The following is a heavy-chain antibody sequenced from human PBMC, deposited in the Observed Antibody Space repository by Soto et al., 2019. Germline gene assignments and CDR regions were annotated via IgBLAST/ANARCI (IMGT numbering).Heavy chain of an antibody. CDR3: ARVRLITGTTNSYYFDY. CDR1: GYTFTSYY. CDR2: INPSGGST. D-gene: IGHD1-20*01. V-gene: IGHV1-46*03. Sequence: QVQLVQSGAEVKKPGASVKVSCKASGYTFTSYYMHWVRQAPGQGLEWMGIINPSGGSTSYAQKFQRRVTMTRDTSTSTVYMELSSLRSEDTAVYYCARVRLITGTTNSYYFDYWGQGTLVTVSS. J-gene: IGHJ4*02.